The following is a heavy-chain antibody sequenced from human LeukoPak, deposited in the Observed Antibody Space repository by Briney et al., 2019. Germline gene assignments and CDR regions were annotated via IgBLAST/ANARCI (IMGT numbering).Heavy chain of an antibody. J-gene: IGHJ4*02. V-gene: IGHV4-34*01. CDR2: TNHSGST. CDR3: ARVGPRVRGVIRPEFDY. Sequence: SETLSLTCAVYGGSFSGYYWSWIRQPPGKGLEWIGETNHSGSTNYNPSLKSRVTISVDTSKNQFSLKLSSVTAADTAVYYCARVGPRVRGVIRPEFDYWGQGTLVTVSS. D-gene: IGHD3-10*01. CDR1: GGSFSGYY.